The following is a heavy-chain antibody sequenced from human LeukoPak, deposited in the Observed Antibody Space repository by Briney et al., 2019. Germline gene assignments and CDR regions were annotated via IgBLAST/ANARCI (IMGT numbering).Heavy chain of an antibody. CDR1: GGSISSSSYY. CDR2: IYYSGST. V-gene: IGHV4-39*02. CDR3: ARDALWFGELSWFDP. D-gene: IGHD3-10*01. Sequence: KASKTLSLTCAVSGGSISSSSYYWGWIRQPPGKGLEWIGSIYYSGSTYYNPSLKSRVTISVDTSKNQFSLKLSSVTAADTAVYYCARDALWFGELSWFDPWGQGTLVTVSS. J-gene: IGHJ5*02.